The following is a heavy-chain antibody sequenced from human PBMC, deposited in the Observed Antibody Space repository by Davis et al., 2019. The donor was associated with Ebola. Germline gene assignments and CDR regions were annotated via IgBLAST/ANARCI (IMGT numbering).Heavy chain of an antibody. Sequence: GGSLRLSCAASGFTFSNYDMHWVRQTSGKGLEWVSVIGAAGDTYYSDSVKGRFTISRENAKSSLYLQMNSLRVEDTAVYYCARDNGYSSGWYVGDWGQGTLVTVSS. CDR3: ARDNGYSSGWYVGD. CDR1: GFTFSNYD. J-gene: IGHJ4*02. V-gene: IGHV3-13*01. CDR2: IGAAGDT. D-gene: IGHD6-19*01.